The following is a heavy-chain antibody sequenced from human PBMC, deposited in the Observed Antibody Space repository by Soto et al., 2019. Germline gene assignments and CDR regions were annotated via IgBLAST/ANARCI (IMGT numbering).Heavy chain of an antibody. J-gene: IGHJ6*02. CDR2: MNPNSGNT. CDR3: ARGFKYYDFWSGYYVYYYYGMDV. CDR1: GYTFTRYD. V-gene: IGHV1-8*01. Sequence: ASVKVSCKSSGYTFTRYDINGVRQASGQGLEWMGWMNPNSGNTGYAQKFQGRVTMTRNTSISTAYMELSRLRPEDTAVYYCARGFKYYDFWSGYYVYYYYGMDVWGQGTTVTVSS. D-gene: IGHD3-3*01.